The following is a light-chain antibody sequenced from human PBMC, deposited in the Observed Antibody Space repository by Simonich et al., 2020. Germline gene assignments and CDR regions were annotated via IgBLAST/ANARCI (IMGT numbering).Light chain of an antibody. CDR2: DVS. CDR1: SSDVGGSYY. J-gene: IGLJ3*02. CDR3: SSYTSSSTWV. Sequence: QSALTQPASVSGSPGQAITISCTGTSSDVGGSYYVSWYQQNPGKAPKLMIYDVSKLPSEVSNRVAGSKSGNTASLTISGLQAEDEADYDCSSYTSSSTWVFGGGTKLTVL. V-gene: IGLV2-14*01.